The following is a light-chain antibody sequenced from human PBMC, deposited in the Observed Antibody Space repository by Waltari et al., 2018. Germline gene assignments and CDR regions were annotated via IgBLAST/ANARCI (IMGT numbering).Light chain of an antibody. J-gene: IGKJ1*01. CDR2: DSS. CDR1: QSVSTN. Sequence: VLTQSPATLSVSPGERATLSCRASQSVSTNLAWYQQRPGQPPRLLIYDSSKSATGIPARFSGSGSGTAFTLAIDSLEPEDFAVYYCQQRTNWWTFGQGTKVDIK. V-gene: IGKV3-11*01. CDR3: QQRTNWWT.